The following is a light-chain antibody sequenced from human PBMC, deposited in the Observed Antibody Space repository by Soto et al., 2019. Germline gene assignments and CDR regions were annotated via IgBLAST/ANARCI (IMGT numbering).Light chain of an antibody. V-gene: IGKV1-9*01. Sequence: IQLTQSPSSLSASVGDRVTITCRASQGISYYLAWYQQKPGKAPKLLIYIASTLQGGVPSRFSGSGSGTDFSLTISSLQPEDVATYYCQYLNSFPLTFGGGTKVEIK. CDR1: QGISYY. CDR2: IAS. J-gene: IGKJ4*01. CDR3: QYLNSFPLT.